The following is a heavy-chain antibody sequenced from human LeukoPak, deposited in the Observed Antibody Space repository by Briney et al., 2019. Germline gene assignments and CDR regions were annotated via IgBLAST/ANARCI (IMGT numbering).Heavy chain of an antibody. V-gene: IGHV4-34*01. CDR2: INHSRST. CDR3: ARDGPLDSSGYYRTYYYYYGMDV. D-gene: IGHD3-22*01. CDR1: GGSFSGYY. Sequence: PSETLSLTCAVYGGSFSGYYWSWIRQPPGKGLEWIGEINHSRSTNYNPSLKSRVTISVDTSKNQFSLKLSSVTAADTAVYYCARDGPLDSSGYYRTYYYYYGMDVWGQGTTVTVSS. J-gene: IGHJ6*02.